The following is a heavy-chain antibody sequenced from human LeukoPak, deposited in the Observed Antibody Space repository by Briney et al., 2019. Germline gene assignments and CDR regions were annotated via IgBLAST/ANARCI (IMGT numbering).Heavy chain of an antibody. J-gene: IGHJ4*02. CDR3: ARIHRYCSGGACYVLDN. CDR1: GGSISSYY. CDR2: IYYSGST. V-gene: IGHV4-59*01. D-gene: IGHD2-15*01. Sequence: SETLSLTCTVSGGSISSYYWSWIRQPPGRGLHWIGYIYYSGSTNYNPSLKSRVTISVDTSRNQFSLQLSSVTAADTAVYYCARIHRYCSGGACYVLDNWGQGTLVAVSS.